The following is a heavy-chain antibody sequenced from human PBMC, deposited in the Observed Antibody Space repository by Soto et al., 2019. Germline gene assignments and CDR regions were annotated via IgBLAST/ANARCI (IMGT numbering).Heavy chain of an antibody. Sequence: GGSLRLSCSASGFTFSSYDMHWVRQGTGKGLEWVSAIGTTGDTYYAGSVKGRFTISRENAKNSLYLQMNSLRAGDTAIYFCARAIGPTLFDYWGQGTLVTVS. CDR3: ARAIGPTLFDY. V-gene: IGHV3-13*04. J-gene: IGHJ4*02. CDR2: IGTTGDT. CDR1: GFTFSSYD. D-gene: IGHD3-22*01.